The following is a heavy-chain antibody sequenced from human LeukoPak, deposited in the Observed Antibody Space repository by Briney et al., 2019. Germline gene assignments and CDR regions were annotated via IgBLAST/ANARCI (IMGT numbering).Heavy chain of an antibody. V-gene: IGHV3-30*18. J-gene: IGHJ4*02. CDR3: AKDLHYYDSSGYYFPLDY. CDR1: GFTFSSYA. D-gene: IGHD3-22*01. Sequence: PGGSLRLSCAASGFTFSSYAMSWVRQAPGKGLEWVAVISYDGSNKYYADSVKGRFTISRDNSKNTLYLQMNSLRAEDTAVYYCAKDLHYYDSSGYYFPLDYWGQGTLVTVSS. CDR2: ISYDGSNK.